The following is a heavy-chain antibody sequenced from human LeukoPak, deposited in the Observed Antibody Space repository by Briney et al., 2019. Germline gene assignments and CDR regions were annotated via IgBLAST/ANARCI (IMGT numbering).Heavy chain of an antibody. CDR2: IYSGGST. CDR3: SRGGNQYYFDY. Sequence: PGGSLRLFCAASGFTVSSNYMSWVRQAPGKGLEWVSVIYSGGSTYYADSVKGRFTISRDNSKNTLYLQMNSLRVEDTAVYYCSRGGNQYYFDYWGQGTLVTVSS. CDR1: GFTVSSNY. V-gene: IGHV3-66*01. J-gene: IGHJ4*02. D-gene: IGHD3-10*01.